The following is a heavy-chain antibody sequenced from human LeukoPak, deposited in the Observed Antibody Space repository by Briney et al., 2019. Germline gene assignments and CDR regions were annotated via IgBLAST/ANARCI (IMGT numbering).Heavy chain of an antibody. D-gene: IGHD3-10*01. CDR3: AKADGSGSYSDF. Sequence: GGSLRLSCAASGFTFNNYAMNWVRQAPGKGLEWVSVISGSGGTTYYADSVKGRFTISRDSSKNTLYLQMNSLRAEDTAVYYCAKADGSGSYSDFWGQGTLVTVSS. J-gene: IGHJ4*02. V-gene: IGHV3-23*01. CDR2: ISGSGGTT. CDR1: GFTFNNYA.